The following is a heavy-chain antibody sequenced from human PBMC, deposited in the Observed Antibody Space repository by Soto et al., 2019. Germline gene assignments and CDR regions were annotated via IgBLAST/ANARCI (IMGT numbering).Heavy chain of an antibody. CDR1: GYTLTGDY. Sequence: ASVKVSCKSSGYTLTGDYMHWVRQAPGQGLGWMGWINPNSGGTNYAQKFQGRLTLTRDTSISAAYMDLSSLTSEDTAVYYCARGFSSYSDFWAQGTLVTLSS. CDR2: INPNSGGT. V-gene: IGHV1-2*02. J-gene: IGHJ4*02. CDR3: ARGFSSYSDF. D-gene: IGHD6-13*01.